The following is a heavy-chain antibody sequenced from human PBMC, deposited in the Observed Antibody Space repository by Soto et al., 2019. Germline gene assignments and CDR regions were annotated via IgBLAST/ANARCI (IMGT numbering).Heavy chain of an antibody. CDR3: ASLVDTQIPPMGMDV. CDR2: IDPSDSYT. D-gene: IGHD5-18*01. J-gene: IGHJ6*02. CDR1: GYNFTSYW. Sequence: PGESLKLSCKGSGYNFTSYWISWVRQMPGKGLEWMGRIDPSDSYTNYSPSFQGHVTISADKSISTAYLQWSSLKASDTAMYYCASLVDTQIPPMGMDVWGQGTTVTVSS. V-gene: IGHV5-10-1*01.